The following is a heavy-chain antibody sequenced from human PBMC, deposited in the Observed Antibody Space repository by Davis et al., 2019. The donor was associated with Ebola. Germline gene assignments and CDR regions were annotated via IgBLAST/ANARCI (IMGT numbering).Heavy chain of an antibody. CDR2: IRPSGGRT. CDR1: GFTFDSYA. D-gene: IGHD5-18*01. CDR3: AKAPPHSIQPMSFDY. J-gene: IGHJ4*02. V-gene: IGHV3-23*01. Sequence: GESLKISCAASGFTFDSYAMTWVRRAPGKGLEWVSTIRPSGGRTYYTNSVKGRFTISRDDSKNTLDLQMNSLRVEDTAVYYCAKAPPHSIQPMSFDYWGQGTLVTVSS.